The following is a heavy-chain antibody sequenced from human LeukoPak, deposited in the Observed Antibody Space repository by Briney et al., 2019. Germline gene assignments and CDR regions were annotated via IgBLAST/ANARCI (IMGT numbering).Heavy chain of an antibody. J-gene: IGHJ6*02. Sequence: PSETLSLTCTVSGGSISSYYWSWIRQPPGKGLEWIGYIYYSGSTNYNPSLKSRVTISVDTSRNQFSLSLSSVSAADTAMYYCARSLGPKAVAGRGRLYYYYGMDVWGQGTTVTVSS. V-gene: IGHV4-59*01. CDR1: GGSISSYY. CDR2: IYYSGST. D-gene: IGHD6-19*01. CDR3: ARSLGPKAVAGRGRLYYYYGMDV.